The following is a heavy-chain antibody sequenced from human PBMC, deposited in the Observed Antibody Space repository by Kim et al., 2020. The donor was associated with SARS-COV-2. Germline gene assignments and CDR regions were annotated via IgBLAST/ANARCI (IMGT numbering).Heavy chain of an antibody. Sequence: GGSLRLSCAASGFTFSSYSMNWVRQAPGKGLEWVSSISSSSSYIYYADSVKGRFTISRDNAKNSLYLQMNSLRAEDTAVYYCARTMIVVVSNYYYYGMDVWGQGTTVTVSS. D-gene: IGHD3-22*01. CDR3: ARTMIVVVSNYYYYGMDV. V-gene: IGHV3-21*01. CDR1: GFTFSSYS. CDR2: ISSSSSYI. J-gene: IGHJ6*02.